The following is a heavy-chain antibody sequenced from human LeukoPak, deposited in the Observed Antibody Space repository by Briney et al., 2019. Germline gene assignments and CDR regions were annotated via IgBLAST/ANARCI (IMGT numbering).Heavy chain of an antibody. J-gene: IGHJ3*02. V-gene: IGHV4-39*07. D-gene: IGHD2-15*01. CDR1: GGSISSSSYY. CDR3: ARTGIVVVAARGAFDI. CDR2: IYYSGST. Sequence: PSETLSLTCTVSGGSISSSSYYWGWIRQPPGKGLEWIGSIYYSGSTYYNPSLKSRVTISVDTSKNQFSLKLSSVTAADTAVYYCARTGIVVVAARGAFDIWGQGTMVTVSS.